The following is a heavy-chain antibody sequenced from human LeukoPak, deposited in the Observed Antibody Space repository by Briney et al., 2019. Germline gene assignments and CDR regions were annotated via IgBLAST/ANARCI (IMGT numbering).Heavy chain of an antibody. D-gene: IGHD3-10*01. CDR1: GYTLTELS. CDR2: FDPEDGET. V-gene: IGHV1-24*01. J-gene: IGHJ4*02. Sequence: ASVKVSCKVSGYTLTELSMHWVRQAPGKGLEWMGGFDPEDGETIYAQKFQGRVTMTEDTSTDTAYMELSRLRSEDTAVYYCATSAVLWYGELTHPFDYWGQGTLVTVSS. CDR3: ATSAVLWYGELTHPFDY.